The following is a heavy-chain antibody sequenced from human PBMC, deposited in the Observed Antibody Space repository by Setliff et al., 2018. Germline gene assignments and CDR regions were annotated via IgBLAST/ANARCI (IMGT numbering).Heavy chain of an antibody. Sequence: SETLSLTCAVYGGSFSGYYWSWIRQPPGKRLEWIGEIIHSGSTNYNPSLTSRGTISMDTSKNQFSLKVPSVTAADTAVYYCARSFSRSGKFLLDYWGQGALVTVSS. CDR1: GGSFSGYY. D-gene: IGHD1-26*01. CDR3: ARSFSRSGKFLLDY. CDR2: IIHSGST. V-gene: IGHV4-34*12. J-gene: IGHJ4*02.